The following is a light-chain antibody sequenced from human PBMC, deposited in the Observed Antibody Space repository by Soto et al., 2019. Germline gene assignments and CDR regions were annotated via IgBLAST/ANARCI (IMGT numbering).Light chain of an antibody. J-gene: IGKJ4*01. CDR3: QQYNSMLS. CDR2: DAS. Sequence: DIPMTQSPSSLSASEGDRVTITCQSSHDVSRNLNWFQQKTGEAPQLLIYDASNLERGVPSRFSGSGSGTDFTLTISSLQPEDVATYYCQQYNSMLSFGGGTEVEIK. CDR1: HDVSRN. V-gene: IGKV1-33*01.